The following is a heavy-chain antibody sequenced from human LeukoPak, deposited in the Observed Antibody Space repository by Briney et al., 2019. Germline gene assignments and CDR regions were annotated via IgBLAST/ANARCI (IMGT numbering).Heavy chain of an antibody. Sequence: GGSLRLSCAASGFTFSSYGMPWVRQAPGKGLEWVAVISYDGSNKYYADSVKGRFTISRDNSKNTLYLQMNSLRAEDTAVYYCAKDPAYCSGGSCYSGYYYGMGVWGQGTTVTVSS. CDR3: AKDPAYCSGGSCYSGYYYGMGV. J-gene: IGHJ6*02. CDR1: GFTFSSYG. V-gene: IGHV3-30*18. D-gene: IGHD2-15*01. CDR2: ISYDGSNK.